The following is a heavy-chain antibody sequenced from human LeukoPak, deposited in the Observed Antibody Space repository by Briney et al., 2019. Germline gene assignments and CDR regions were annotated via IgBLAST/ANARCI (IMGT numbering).Heavy chain of an antibody. J-gene: IGHJ5*02. CDR3: ARFPDPHVAGTP. Sequence: ASVKVSCKASGGTFSSYAISWVRQAPGQGLEWMGGIIPIFGTANYAQKFQGRVTITTDESTSTAYMELSSQRSEDTAVYYCARFPDPHVAGTPWGQGTLVTVSS. D-gene: IGHD6-19*01. V-gene: IGHV1-69*05. CDR2: IIPIFGTA. CDR1: GGTFSSYA.